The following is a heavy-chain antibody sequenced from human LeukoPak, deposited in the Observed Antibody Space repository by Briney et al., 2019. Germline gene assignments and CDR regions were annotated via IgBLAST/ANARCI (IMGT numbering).Heavy chain of an antibody. CDR3: ARDRGSSGRLGRFDN. Sequence: QAGGSLRLSCAASGFTLSTYWMTWVHQAPGMGLEWVANIMQDGSEKYYVDSVKGRFTISRDNAKKLLYLQMNSLRVEDTAVYYCARDRGSSGRLGRFDNWGQGTLVTVSP. J-gene: IGHJ4*02. V-gene: IGHV3-7*01. CDR2: IMQDGSEK. D-gene: IGHD6-19*01. CDR1: GFTLSTYW.